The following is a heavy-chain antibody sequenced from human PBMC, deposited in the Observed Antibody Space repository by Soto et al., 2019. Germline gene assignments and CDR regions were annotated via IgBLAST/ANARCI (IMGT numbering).Heavy chain of an antibody. J-gene: IGHJ4*02. CDR3: AAHDDYGDYFG. V-gene: IGHV3-33*01. CDR2: IWYDGSNK. D-gene: IGHD4-17*01. Sequence: GGSLRLSCAASGFTFSSYGMHWVRQAPGKGLEWVAVIWYDGSNKYYADSVKGRFTISRDNSKNTLYLQMNSLRAEDTAVYYCAAHDDYGDYFGWGQGTLVTVSS. CDR1: GFTFSSYG.